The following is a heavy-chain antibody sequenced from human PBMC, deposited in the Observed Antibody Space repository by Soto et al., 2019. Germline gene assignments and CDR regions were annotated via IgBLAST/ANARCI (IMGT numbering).Heavy chain of an antibody. Sequence: QVHLVQSGAEVKKPGASVKVSCKVSGYTLTELSMHWVRQAPGKGLEWVGGFDPEEGETIYAQKFQGRVTMTEDTSTDTAYMELSSLKSEDTAVYYCAGSRTAYCSGSSCYPVDGMDVWGQGTTVTVSS. D-gene: IGHD2-15*01. J-gene: IGHJ6*02. CDR1: GYTLTELS. V-gene: IGHV1-24*01. CDR3: AGSRTAYCSGSSCYPVDGMDV. CDR2: FDPEEGET.